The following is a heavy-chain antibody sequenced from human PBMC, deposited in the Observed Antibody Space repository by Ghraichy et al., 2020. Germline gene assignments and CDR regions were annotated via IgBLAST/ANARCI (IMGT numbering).Heavy chain of an antibody. CDR1: GYTLTELS. D-gene: IGHD2-8*01. V-gene: IGHV1-24*01. CDR3: ATVLSPPYYFDY. J-gene: IGHJ4*02. CDR2: FDPEDGET. Sequence: ASVKVSCKVSGYTLTELSMHWVRQAPGKGLEWMGGFDPEDGETIYAQKFQGRVTMTEDTSTDTAYMELSSLRSADTAVYYCATVLSPPYYFDYWGQGTLVTVSS.